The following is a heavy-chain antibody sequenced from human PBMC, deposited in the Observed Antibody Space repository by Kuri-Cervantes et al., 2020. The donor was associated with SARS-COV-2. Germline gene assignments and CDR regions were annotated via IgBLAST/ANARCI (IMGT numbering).Heavy chain of an antibody. CDR1: GFTFSSYA. V-gene: IGHV3-30*04. D-gene: IGHD5-12*01. J-gene: IGHJ4*02. CDR3: ATALIVATVDY. CDR2: ISYDGRNK. Sequence: GESLRLSCAASGFTFSSYAMHWVRQAPGKGLEWVAVISYDGRNKYYADSVKGRFTISRNNSKNTMYLQMNSLRAEDTDVYYCATALIVATVDYWGQGTLVTVSS.